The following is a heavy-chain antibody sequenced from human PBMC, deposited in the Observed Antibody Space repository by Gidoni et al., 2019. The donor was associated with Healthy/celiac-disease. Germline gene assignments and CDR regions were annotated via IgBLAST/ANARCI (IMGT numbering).Heavy chain of an antibody. D-gene: IGHD3-10*02. Sequence: QVQLQQWGAGLLKPSATLSLTCAVYGGSFSGYSWSWIRQPPGKGLEWIGEINHSGSTNYNPSLKSRVTISVDTSKNQFFLKLSSVTAADTAVYYCARVRRLRVFRSGDAFDIWGQGTMVTVSS. V-gene: IGHV4-34*01. CDR3: ARVRRLRVFRSGDAFDI. CDR1: GGSFSGYS. CDR2: INHSGST. J-gene: IGHJ3*02.